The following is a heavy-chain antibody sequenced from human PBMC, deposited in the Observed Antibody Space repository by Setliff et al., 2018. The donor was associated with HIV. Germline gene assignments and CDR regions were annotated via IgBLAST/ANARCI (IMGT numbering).Heavy chain of an antibody. J-gene: IGHJ5*02. CDR1: GDSINTHY. Sequence: PSETLSLTCTVSGDSINTHYWSWILQPPGKGLEWIGCISHSGNTNFNPSLNSRVTISLDTSKNQFSLRLTSLTAADTAIYYCARSTVGAGASFPWGRGILVTVPQ. CDR3: ARSTVGAGASFP. V-gene: IGHV4-59*11. CDR2: ISHSGNT. D-gene: IGHD1-26*01.